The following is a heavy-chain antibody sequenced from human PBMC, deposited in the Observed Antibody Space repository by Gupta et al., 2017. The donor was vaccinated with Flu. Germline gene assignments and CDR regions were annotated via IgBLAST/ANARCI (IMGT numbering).Heavy chain of an antibody. CDR2: INPNSGGT. V-gene: IGHV1-2*06. CDR3: ARQHYYDSSAHFDY. J-gene: IGHJ4*02. D-gene: IGHD3-22*01. Sequence: IHWVRQAPGQGLEWMGRINPNSGGTNYAQKFQGRVTMTRDTSINTAYMELSRLRSDDTAVYYCARQHYYDSSAHFDYWGQGTLVTVSS.